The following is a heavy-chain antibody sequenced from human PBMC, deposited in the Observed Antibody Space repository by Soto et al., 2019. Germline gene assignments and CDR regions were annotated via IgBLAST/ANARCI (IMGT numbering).Heavy chain of an antibody. CDR3: AKDNV. CDR2: ISWNSGSI. CDR1: GSTLDNYA. Sequence: GGSLRLPCLFLGSTLDNYAAFWVRQAPGKGVEWVSGISWNSGSIEYADSVKGRFTISRDNAKNSLFLQMNSLRPDDTAMYYCAKDNVWGRGITVTVSS. V-gene: IGHV3-9*01. J-gene: IGHJ6*04.